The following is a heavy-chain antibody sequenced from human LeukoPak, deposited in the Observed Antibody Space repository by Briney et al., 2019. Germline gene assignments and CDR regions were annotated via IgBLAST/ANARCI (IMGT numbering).Heavy chain of an antibody. Sequence: GASVKVSCKASGYTFTGYYMHWVRQAPGHGLEWMGWINPNSGGTNYAQKFQGRVTMTRDTSISTAYMELSRLRSDDTAVYYCAVHHYGSGSHRIDYWGQGTLVTVSS. D-gene: IGHD3-10*01. J-gene: IGHJ4*02. CDR3: AVHHYGSGSHRIDY. V-gene: IGHV1-2*02. CDR1: GYTFTGYY. CDR2: INPNSGGT.